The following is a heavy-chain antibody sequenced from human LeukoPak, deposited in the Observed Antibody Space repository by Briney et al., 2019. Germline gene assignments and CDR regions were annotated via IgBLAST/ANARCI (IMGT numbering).Heavy chain of an antibody. J-gene: IGHJ4*02. Sequence: SETLSLTCAVYGGSFSGYYWGWIRQPPGKGLEWIGSIYYSGSTYYNPSLKSRVTISVDTSKNQFSLKLSSVTAADTAVYYCAGDGSGTYYHDYWGQGTLVTVSS. CDR3: AGDGSGTYYHDY. CDR2: IYYSGST. D-gene: IGHD3-10*01. V-gene: IGHV4-39*01. CDR1: GGSFSGYY.